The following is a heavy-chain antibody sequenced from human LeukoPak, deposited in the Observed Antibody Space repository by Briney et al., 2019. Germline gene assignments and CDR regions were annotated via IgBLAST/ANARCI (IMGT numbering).Heavy chain of an antibody. CDR1: GGSINNY. V-gene: IGHV4-59*01. CDR3: ARTTTTFDD. D-gene: IGHD4-11*01. Sequence: SETLSLTCTVSGGSINNYWSWIRQPPGKGLEWIGYVSDTGSTNYNPSLKSRVTISVDTSKNQFYLKLTSVTAADTAVYYCARTTTTFDDWGHGTLVTASS. CDR2: VSDTGST. J-gene: IGHJ4*01.